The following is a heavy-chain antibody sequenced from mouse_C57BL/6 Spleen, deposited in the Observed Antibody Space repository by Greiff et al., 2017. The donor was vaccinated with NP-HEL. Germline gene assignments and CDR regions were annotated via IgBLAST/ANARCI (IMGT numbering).Heavy chain of an antibody. D-gene: IGHD4-1*02. Sequence: DVQLVESGGGLVKPGGSLKLSCAASGFTFSSYAMSWVRQTPEKRLEWVATISDGGSYTYYPDNVKGRFTISKDNAKNNLYLQMSHLKSEDTAMYYCARDQLGPGYFGYWGKGTTLTVSS. CDR3: ARDQLGPGYFGY. J-gene: IGHJ2*01. V-gene: IGHV5-4*01. CDR1: GFTFSSYA. CDR2: ISDGGSYT.